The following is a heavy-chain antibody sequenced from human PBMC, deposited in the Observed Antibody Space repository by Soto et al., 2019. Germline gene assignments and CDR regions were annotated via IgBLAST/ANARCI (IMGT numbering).Heavy chain of an antibody. CDR3: AREARIAARRANDDY. Sequence: SETLSLTCTVSGGSISSGGYYWSWIRQHPGKGLEWIGYIYYSGSTYYNPSLKSRVTISVDTSKNQFSLKLSSVTAADTAVYYCAREARIAARRANDDYWGQGTLVTVSS. J-gene: IGHJ4*02. CDR2: IYYSGST. CDR1: GGSISSGGYY. V-gene: IGHV4-39*02. D-gene: IGHD6-6*01.